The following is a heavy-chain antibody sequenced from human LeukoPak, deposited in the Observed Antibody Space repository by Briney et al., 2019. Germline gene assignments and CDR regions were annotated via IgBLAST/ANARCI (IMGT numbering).Heavy chain of an antibody. CDR2: IKQDGSEE. V-gene: IGHV3-7*01. CDR1: GFTFSSYW. J-gene: IGHJ4*02. CDR3: VRKSVEASYFDS. D-gene: IGHD1-26*01. Sequence: AGGSLRLSCAASGFTFSSYWMSWVRQAPGKGLEWVANIKQDGSEEYYVDSVKGRFTISRDNAKNSLYLQMNSLRAEDSAVYYCVRKSVEASYFDSWGQGTLVTVSS.